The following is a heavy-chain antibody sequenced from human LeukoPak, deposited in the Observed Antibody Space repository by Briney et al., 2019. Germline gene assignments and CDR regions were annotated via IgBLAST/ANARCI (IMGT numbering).Heavy chain of an antibody. CDR1: GFTFSSYG. D-gene: IGHD1-26*01. V-gene: IGHV3-30*03. CDR2: ISYDGSNK. J-gene: IGHJ4*02. CDR3: AYFSGSYYFDY. Sequence: GGSLRLSCAASGFTFSSYGMHWVRQAPGKGLEWVAVISYDGSNKYYADSVKGRFTISRDNSKNTLYLQMNSLRAEDTAVYYCAYFSGSYYFDYWGQGTLVTVSS.